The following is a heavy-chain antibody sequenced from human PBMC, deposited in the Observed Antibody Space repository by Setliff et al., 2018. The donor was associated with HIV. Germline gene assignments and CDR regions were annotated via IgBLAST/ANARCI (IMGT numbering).Heavy chain of an antibody. CDR1: SESISSGTYY. J-gene: IGHJ4*01. Sequence: SETLSLTCTVSSESISSGTYYWSWIRQYPGKGLEWIGYIDYSGSAFYNPSLKSRITISRDTSKNQFSLKMNSVTAADTAVYHCAREGKTALVTKYFDYWGHGKLVTVSS. V-gene: IGHV4-31*03. CDR3: AREGKTALVTKYFDY. D-gene: IGHD5-18*01. CDR2: IDYSGSA.